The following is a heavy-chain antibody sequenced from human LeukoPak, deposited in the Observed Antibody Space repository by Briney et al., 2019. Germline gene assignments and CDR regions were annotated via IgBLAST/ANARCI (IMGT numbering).Heavy chain of an antibody. J-gene: IGHJ4*02. Sequence: ASVKVSCKASGGTFSGYYMHWVRQAPGQGLEWMGWINPNSGGTNYAQKFQGRVTMTRDTSISTAYMELSRLRSDDTAVYYCARDVGYSYGCPDYWGQGTLVTVSS. CDR1: GGTFSGYY. V-gene: IGHV1-2*02. CDR3: ARDVGYSYGCPDY. D-gene: IGHD5-18*01. CDR2: INPNSGGT.